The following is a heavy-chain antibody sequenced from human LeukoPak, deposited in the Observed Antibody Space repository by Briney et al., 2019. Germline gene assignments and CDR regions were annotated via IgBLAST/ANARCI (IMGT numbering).Heavy chain of an antibody. CDR2: IRSGGDAV. J-gene: IGHJ4*02. Sequence: GGSLRLFCAASGFTFSSFEMHWVRQAPGKGLEWISYIRSGGDAVYYADSVKGRFTISRDNAKNSLYLQMNSLRADDTAVYYCARRPSGWPSDYWGQGTLVIVSS. V-gene: IGHV3-48*03. D-gene: IGHD6-19*01. CDR1: GFTFSSFE. CDR3: ARRPSGWPSDY.